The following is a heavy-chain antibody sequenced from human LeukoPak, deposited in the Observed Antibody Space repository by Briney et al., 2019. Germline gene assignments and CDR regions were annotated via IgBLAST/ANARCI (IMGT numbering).Heavy chain of an antibody. CDR2: INPNSGGT. CDR3: ARGFVVVPAAMEGYNWFDP. D-gene: IGHD2-2*01. CDR1: GYTFTSYA. Sequence: ASVKVSCKASGYTFTSYAMHWVRQAPGQGLEWMGWINPNSGGTNYAQKFQGWVTMTRDTSISTAYMELSRLRSDDTAVYYCARGFVVVPAAMEGYNWFDPWGQGTLVTVSS. J-gene: IGHJ5*02. V-gene: IGHV1-2*04.